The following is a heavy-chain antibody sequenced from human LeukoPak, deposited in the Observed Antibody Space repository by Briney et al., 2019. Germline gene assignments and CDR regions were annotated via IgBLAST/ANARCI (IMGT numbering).Heavy chain of an antibody. J-gene: IGHJ5*02. CDR3: AREAYSGSYYRWFDP. Sequence: ASGKVSCKAPGYTFTGYYMHWVRQAPGQGLEWMGWIIPNSGGTNYAQKFQGRVTMTRDTSISTAYMELSRLRSDDTAVYYCAREAYSGSYYRWFDPWGQGTLATVSS. D-gene: IGHD1-26*01. CDR2: IIPNSGGT. V-gene: IGHV1-2*02. CDR1: GYTFTGYY.